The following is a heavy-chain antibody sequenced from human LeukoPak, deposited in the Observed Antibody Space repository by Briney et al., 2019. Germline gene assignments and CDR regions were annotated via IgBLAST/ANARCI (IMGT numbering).Heavy chain of an antibody. CDR1: GFTFGTYA. CDR2: IRSKTFGGTT. Sequence: HSGGSLRLSCTSSGFTFGTYAVSWFRQAPGKGLEWVAFIRSKTFGGTTEYAASVEGRFTISRDDSKSIACLQMNSLKTEDTAVYYCTRYSGRTDYWGQGTLVTVSS. V-gene: IGHV3-49*03. CDR3: TRYSGRTDY. J-gene: IGHJ4*02. D-gene: IGHD5-18*01.